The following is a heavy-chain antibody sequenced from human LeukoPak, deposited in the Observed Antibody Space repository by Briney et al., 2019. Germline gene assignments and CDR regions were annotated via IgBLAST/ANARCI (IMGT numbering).Heavy chain of an antibody. CDR1: GLTFSSYS. J-gene: IGHJ5*02. D-gene: IGHD6-13*01. CDR3: ARAHSSSWYSRWFDP. CDR2: ISSSSSYI. Sequence: GGSLRLSCAASGLTFSSYSMNWVRQAPGKGLEWVSSISSSSSYIYYADSVKGRFTISRDNAKNSLYLQMNSLRAEDTAVYYCARAHSSSWYSRWFDPWGQGTLVTVSS. V-gene: IGHV3-21*04.